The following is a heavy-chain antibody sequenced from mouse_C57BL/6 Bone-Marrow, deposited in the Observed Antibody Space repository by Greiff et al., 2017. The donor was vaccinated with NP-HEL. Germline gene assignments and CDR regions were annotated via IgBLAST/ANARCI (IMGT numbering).Heavy chain of an antibody. Sequence: EVKLVESGGGLVQPGGSLKLSCAASGFTFSDYYMYWVRQTPEKRLEWVAYISNGGGSTYYPDTVKGRFTISRDNAKNTLYLQMSRLKSEDTAMYYCARHGLLRYHYAMDYWGQGTSVTVSS. D-gene: IGHD1-1*01. CDR1: GFTFSDYY. CDR3: ARHGLLRYHYAMDY. V-gene: IGHV5-12*01. CDR2: ISNGGGST. J-gene: IGHJ4*01.